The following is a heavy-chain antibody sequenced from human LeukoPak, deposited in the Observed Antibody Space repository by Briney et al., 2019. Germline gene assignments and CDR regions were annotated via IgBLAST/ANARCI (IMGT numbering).Heavy chain of an antibody. Sequence: SETLSLTCTVSGDSIANYYWSWIRQPAGKGLEWIGRIYSSGSTNYNPSLKSRVTMSLDTSKNLFSLKLNSVTAADTAVYYCVRDGPSWGLLWGQGALVTVSS. CDR1: GDSIANYY. CDR2: IYSSGST. V-gene: IGHV4-4*07. D-gene: IGHD7-27*01. CDR3: VRDGPSWGLL. J-gene: IGHJ4*02.